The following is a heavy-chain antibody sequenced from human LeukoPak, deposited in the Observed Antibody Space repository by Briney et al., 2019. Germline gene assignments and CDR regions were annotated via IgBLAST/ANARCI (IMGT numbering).Heavy chain of an antibody. Sequence: PGGSLRLSCAASGFTFSSYAMHWVRQAPGKGLEWVAVISYDGSNKYYADSVKGRFTISRDNSKNTLYLQMNGLKAEDTAVYYCARDDCSTTPCYAYWGQGTLVTVSS. CDR3: ARDDCSTTPCYAY. V-gene: IGHV3-30-3*01. CDR2: ISYDGSNK. CDR1: GFTFSSYA. D-gene: IGHD2-2*01. J-gene: IGHJ4*02.